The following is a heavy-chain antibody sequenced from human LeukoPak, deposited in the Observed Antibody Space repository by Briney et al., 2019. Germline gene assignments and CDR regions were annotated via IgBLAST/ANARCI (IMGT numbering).Heavy chain of an antibody. CDR1: GFTFSSCA. V-gene: IGHV3-30*04. CDR2: ISYDGSNK. CDR3: ARVEDRVVDH. J-gene: IGHJ4*02. Sequence: GGSLRLSCAASGFTFSSCAMHWVRQAPGKGLEWVAVISYDGSNKYYADSVKGRFTISRDNSKNTLYLQMNSLRAEDTAVYYCARVEDRVVDHWGQGTLVTVSS. D-gene: IGHD3-22*01.